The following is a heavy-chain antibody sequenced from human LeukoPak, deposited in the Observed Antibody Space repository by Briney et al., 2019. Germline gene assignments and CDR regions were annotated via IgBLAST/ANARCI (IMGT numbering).Heavy chain of an antibody. CDR3: ATLYRSSWYGSWFDP. CDR2: IYYSGST. CDR1: GGSISSSSYY. D-gene: IGHD6-13*01. Sequence: SETLSLTCTVSGGSISSSSYYWGWIRQPPGKGLEWIGSIYYSGSTYYNPSLKSRVTISVDTSKNQFSLNLTSVTAADTAVYYCATLYRSSWYGSWFDPWGQGTLVTVSS. J-gene: IGHJ5*02. V-gene: IGHV4-39*01.